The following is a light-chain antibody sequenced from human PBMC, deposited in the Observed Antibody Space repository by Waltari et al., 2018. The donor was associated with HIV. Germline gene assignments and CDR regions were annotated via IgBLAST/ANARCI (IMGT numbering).Light chain of an antibody. Sequence: QPVLPQPPSVSGAQGKSAPIYCIGTTSNTEHPYDVHWYQQLPGAAPKLLVYGNNNRPSGVPARFSGSKSGTSASLAITGLQSEDEAFYYCQSYDSSLTAVIFGGGTKLTVL. CDR3: QSYDSSLTAVI. CDR2: GNN. J-gene: IGLJ2*01. CDR1: TSNTEHPYD. V-gene: IGLV1-40*01.